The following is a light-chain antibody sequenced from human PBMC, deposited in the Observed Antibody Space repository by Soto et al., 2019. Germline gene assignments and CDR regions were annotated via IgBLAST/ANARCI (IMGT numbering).Light chain of an antibody. CDR2: WAS. CDR3: QQYYSTPLT. V-gene: IGKV4-1*01. Sequence: DIVMTQSPDSLAVSLGERATINCKSSQSVLYSSNNKNYLAWYQQKPGQPPKLLIYWASTRESGVPDRFSGSGSGTDFTLTISSLQAEDVAFYYCQQYYSTPLTFGPGTKVDI. J-gene: IGKJ3*01. CDR1: QSVLYSSNNKNY.